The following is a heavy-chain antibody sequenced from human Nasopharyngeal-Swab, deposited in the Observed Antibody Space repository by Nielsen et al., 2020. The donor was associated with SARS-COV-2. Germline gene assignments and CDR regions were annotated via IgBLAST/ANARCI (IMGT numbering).Heavy chain of an antibody. CDR1: GGSISSSSYY. CDR2: IYYSGST. Sequence: SETLSLTCTVSGGSISSSSYYWGWIRHPQGKGLEWIGSIYYSGSTYYNPSLKSRVTISVDTSKNQFSLKLSSVTAADTAVYYCARHVTSSGWYAGLDYWGQGTLVTVSS. CDR3: ARHVTSSGWYAGLDY. J-gene: IGHJ4*02. D-gene: IGHD6-19*01. V-gene: IGHV4-39*01.